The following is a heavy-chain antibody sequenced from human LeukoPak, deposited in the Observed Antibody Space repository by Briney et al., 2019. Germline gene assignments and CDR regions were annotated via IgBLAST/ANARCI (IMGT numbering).Heavy chain of an antibody. CDR1: GGSISSGGYS. CDR2: IYHSGST. J-gene: IGHJ6*02. Sequence: SETLSLTCAVSGGSISSGGYSWSWIRQLPGKGLEWIGYIYHSGSTYYNPSLKSRVTISVDRSKNQFSLKLSSVTAADTAVYYCARDNNYYYGMDVWGQGTTVTVSS. CDR3: ARDNNYYYGMDV. D-gene: IGHD2/OR15-2a*01. V-gene: IGHV4-30-2*01.